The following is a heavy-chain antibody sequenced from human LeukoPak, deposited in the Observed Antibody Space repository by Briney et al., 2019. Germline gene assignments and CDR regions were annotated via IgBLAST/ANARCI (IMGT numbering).Heavy chain of an antibody. Sequence: GASVKVSCKASGGTFSSYAISWVRQAPGQGLEWMGRIIPILGIADYAQKFQGRVTITADKSTSTAYMELSSLRSEDTAVYYCARVLSGYYYCWGQGTLVTVSS. J-gene: IGHJ4*02. D-gene: IGHD3-22*01. CDR2: IIPILGIA. V-gene: IGHV1-69*04. CDR3: ARVLSGYYYC. CDR1: GGTFSSYA.